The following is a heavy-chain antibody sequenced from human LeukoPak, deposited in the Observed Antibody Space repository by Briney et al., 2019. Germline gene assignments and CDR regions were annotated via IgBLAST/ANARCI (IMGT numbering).Heavy chain of an antibody. CDR2: ISISGSTI. J-gene: IGHJ5*02. CDR1: GFTFSSYS. CDR3: ARDSVVAATGWFDP. D-gene: IGHD2-15*01. Sequence: GGSLRLSCAASGFTFSSYSMNWVRQAPGKGLEWVSYISISGSTIYYADSVKGRFTISRDNAKNSLYLQMNSLRAEDTAVYYCARDSVVAATGWFDPWGQGTLVTVSS. V-gene: IGHV3-48*01.